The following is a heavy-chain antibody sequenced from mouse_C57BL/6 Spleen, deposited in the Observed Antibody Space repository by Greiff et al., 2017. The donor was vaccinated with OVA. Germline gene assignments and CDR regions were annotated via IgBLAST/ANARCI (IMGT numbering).Heavy chain of an antibody. CDR1: GYSITSGYY. D-gene: IGHD4-1*02. CDR3: AKEASNWEDY. V-gene: IGHV3-6*01. Sequence: EVQLQESGPGLVKPSQSLSLTCSVTGYSITSGYYWNWIRQFPGNKLEWMGYISYDGSNNYNPSLKNRISITRDTSKNQFFLKLNSVTTEDTATYYCAKEASNWEDYWGQGTTLTVSS. J-gene: IGHJ2*01. CDR2: ISYDGSN.